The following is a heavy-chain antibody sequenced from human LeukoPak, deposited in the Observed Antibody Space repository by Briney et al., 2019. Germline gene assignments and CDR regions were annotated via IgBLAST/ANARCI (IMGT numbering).Heavy chain of an antibody. V-gene: IGHV1-69*13. J-gene: IGHJ4*02. CDR2: IIPIFGTA. Sequence: ASVKASCKASGYTFTGYYMHWVRQAPGQGLEWMGGIIPIFGTANYAQKFQGRVTITADESTSTAYMELSSLRSEDTAVYHCARDGNWGQGTLVTVSS. CDR1: GYTFTGYY. D-gene: IGHD1-1*01. CDR3: ARDGN.